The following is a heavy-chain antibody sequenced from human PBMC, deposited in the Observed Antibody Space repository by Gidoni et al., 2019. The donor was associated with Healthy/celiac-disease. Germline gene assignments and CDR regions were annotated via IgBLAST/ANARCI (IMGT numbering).Heavy chain of an antibody. D-gene: IGHD3-3*01. CDR1: GFTFSSYA. V-gene: IGHV3-23*01. CDR3: ANYDFWSPSHYYYYMDV. J-gene: IGHJ6*03. Sequence: EVQLLESGGGLVQPGGSLRLSCAASGFTFSSYAMSWVRQARGKGLEWVSAISGSGGSTYYADSVKGRFTISRDNSKNTLYLQMNSLRAEVTAVYYCANYDFWSPSHYYYYMDVWGKGTTVTVSS. CDR2: ISGSGGST.